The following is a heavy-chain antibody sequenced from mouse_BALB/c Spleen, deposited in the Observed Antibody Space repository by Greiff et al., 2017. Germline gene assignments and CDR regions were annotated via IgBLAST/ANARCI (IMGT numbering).Heavy chain of an antibody. CDR3: ARTEGSIYYAMDY. J-gene: IGHJ4*01. D-gene: IGHD1-1*01. V-gene: IGHV14-3*02. Sequence: EVKLVESGAELVKPGASVKLSCTASGFNIKDTYMHWVKQRPEQGLEWIGRIDPANGNTKYDPKFQGKATITADTSSNTAYLQLSSLTSEDTAVYYCARTEGSIYYAMDYWGQGTSVTVSS. CDR2: IDPANGNT. CDR1: GFNIKDTY.